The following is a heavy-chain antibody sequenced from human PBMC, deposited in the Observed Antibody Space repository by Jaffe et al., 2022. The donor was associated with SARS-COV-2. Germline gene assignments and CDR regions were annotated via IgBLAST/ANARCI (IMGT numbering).Heavy chain of an antibody. CDR1: GFTFSSYS. CDR3: ASLPNEGGIQFDY. J-gene: IGHJ4*02. D-gene: IGHD2-8*01. Sequence: EVQLVESGGGLVKPGGSLRLSCAASGFTFSSYSMNWVRQAPGKGLEWVSSISSSSSYIYYADSVKGRFTISRDNAKNSLYLQMNSLRAEDTAVYYCASLPNEGGIQFDYWGQGTLVTVSS. CDR2: ISSSSSYI. V-gene: IGHV3-21*01.